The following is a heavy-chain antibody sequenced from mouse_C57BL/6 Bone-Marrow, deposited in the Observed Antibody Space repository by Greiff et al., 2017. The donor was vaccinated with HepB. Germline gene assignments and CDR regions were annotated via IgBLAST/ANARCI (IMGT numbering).Heavy chain of an antibody. D-gene: IGHD2-1*01. CDR2: GPGLEWIG. V-gene: IGHV1-87*01. CDR3: SEYSAVYYCAVYYVNPYYFDY. CDR1: YTFS. J-gene: IGHJ2*01. Sequence: QVQLQQPGPELARPWASVKISCQAFYTFSRRVHFAIRDTHYWLQWVKQRHGPGLEWIGAIYPGNGDTSYNQKFKGKATLTADKSSRAAYMQLSSLTSEYSAVYYCAVYYVNPYYFDYWGQGTTLTVSS.